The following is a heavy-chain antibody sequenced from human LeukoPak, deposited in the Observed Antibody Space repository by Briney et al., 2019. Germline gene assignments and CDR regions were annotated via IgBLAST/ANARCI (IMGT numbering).Heavy chain of an antibody. CDR1: GFTFSTYG. D-gene: IGHD3-16*02. CDR2: ISYDGSNK. J-gene: IGHJ4*02. CDR3: AKDFGSTLYQDY. Sequence: GRSLRLSCAASGFTFSTYGMHWVRQAPGKGLEWVAVISYDGSNKYYADSVKGRFTISRDNSKNTLYLQMNRLRAEDTAVYYCAKDFGSTLYQDYWGQGTLVTVSS. V-gene: IGHV3-30*18.